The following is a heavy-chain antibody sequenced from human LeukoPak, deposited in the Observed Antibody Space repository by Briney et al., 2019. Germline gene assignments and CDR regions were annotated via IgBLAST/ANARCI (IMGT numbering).Heavy chain of an antibody. CDR3: ARALEVVVSTTAFDI. D-gene: IGHD5/OR15-5a*01. CDR2: IYYSGST. J-gene: IGHJ3*02. V-gene: IGHV4-59*06. CDR1: GGSISSYY. Sequence: SETLSLTCTVSGGSISSYYWSWIRQHPGKGLEWIGYIYYSGSTYYNPSLKSRVTISVDTSKNQFSLKLSSVTAADTAVYYCARALEVVVSTTAFDIWGQGTMVTVSS.